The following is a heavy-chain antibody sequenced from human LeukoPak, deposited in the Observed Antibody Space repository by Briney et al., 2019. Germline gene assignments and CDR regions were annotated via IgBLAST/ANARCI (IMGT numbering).Heavy chain of an antibody. CDR1: GGSISSGGYS. Sequence: SQTLSLTCAVSGGSISSGGYSWSWIRQPPGKGLEWIGYIYHSGSTYYNPSLKSRVTISMDRSKNQFSLKLSSVTAADTAVYYCARHLYGSGSPLDYWGQGILVTVSS. D-gene: IGHD3-10*01. CDR3: ARHLYGSGSPLDY. J-gene: IGHJ4*02. CDR2: IYHSGST. V-gene: IGHV4-30-2*01.